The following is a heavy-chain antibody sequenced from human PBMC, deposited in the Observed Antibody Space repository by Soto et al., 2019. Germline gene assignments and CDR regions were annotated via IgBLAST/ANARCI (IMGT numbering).Heavy chain of an antibody. CDR3: AKDLSSLGWLAISAPFDS. J-gene: IGHJ4*02. CDR1: GYTFTGYY. V-gene: IGHV1-2*02. CDR2: INPNSGGT. Sequence: GASVRVSCKASGYTFTGYYMHWVRQAPGQGLEWMGWINPNSGGTNYAQKFQGRVTMTRDTSISTAYMELSRLRSDDTAVYYCAKDLSSLGWLAISAPFDSWGQGTLVTVSS. D-gene: IGHD3-22*01.